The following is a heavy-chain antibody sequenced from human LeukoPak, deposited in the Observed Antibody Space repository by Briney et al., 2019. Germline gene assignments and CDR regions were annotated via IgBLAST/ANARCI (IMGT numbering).Heavy chain of an antibody. Sequence: GGSLRLSCAASGFTFSSHWMTWIRQAPGKGLEWVASIKKDVGEKFYVDSVKGRFTISKDNAKNSLYLHMNSLRADDTAVYYCARGHYGMDVWGQGTTVTVSS. CDR1: GFTFSSHW. CDR3: ARGHYGMDV. J-gene: IGHJ6*02. V-gene: IGHV3-7*03. CDR2: IKKDVGEK.